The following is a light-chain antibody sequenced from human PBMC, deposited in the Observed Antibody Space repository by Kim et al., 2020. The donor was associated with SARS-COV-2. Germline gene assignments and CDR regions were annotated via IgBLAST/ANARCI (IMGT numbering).Light chain of an antibody. CDR3: QQFYTYPIT. Sequence: ASVGDRVTITCRASQSIYSYLAWYQQKPGNVPNILIYKASTLESGVPSRFSGSESGTEFTLTISSLQPDDFATYYCQQFYTYPITFGQGTRLEIK. J-gene: IGKJ5*01. V-gene: IGKV1-5*03. CDR1: QSIYSY. CDR2: KAS.